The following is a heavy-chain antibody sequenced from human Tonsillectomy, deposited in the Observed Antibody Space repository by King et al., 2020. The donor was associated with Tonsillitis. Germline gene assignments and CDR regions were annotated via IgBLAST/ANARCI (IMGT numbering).Heavy chain of an antibody. CDR2: IYPGDSYT. J-gene: IGHJ6*02. CDR1: GYIFTTYW. D-gene: IGHD2-15*01. V-gene: IGHV5-51*01. Sequence: VQLVESGAEVKKPGESLKISCKGSGYIFTTYWIAWVRQMPGKGLEWMGIIYPGDSYTRYSPSFQGQVTISVDKSISTAYLQWSSLKASDTAMYYCARIAVVAATPTGNAMDVWGQGTTVTVSS. CDR3: ARIAVVAATPTGNAMDV.